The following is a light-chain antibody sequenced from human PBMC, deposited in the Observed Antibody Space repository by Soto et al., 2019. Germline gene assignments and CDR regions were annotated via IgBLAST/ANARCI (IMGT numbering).Light chain of an antibody. CDR1: QSISSY. Sequence: DIQMTQSPSSLSASVGDRVTITCRASQSISSYLNWYQQKPGKAPKLLIYAASSLQSGVPSRFSGSGSGTDFTLTISSLQPEDFATYYCQQSYSTLQDTFGGGTKMEIK. CDR2: AAS. V-gene: IGKV1-39*01. CDR3: QQSYSTLQDT. J-gene: IGKJ4*01.